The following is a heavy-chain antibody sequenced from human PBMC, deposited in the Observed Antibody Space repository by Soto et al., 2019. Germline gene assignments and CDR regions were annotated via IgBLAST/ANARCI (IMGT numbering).Heavy chain of an antibody. CDR1: GFTFDDYA. CDR3: AKDTGSGTTKANYYGMDV. CDR2: ISWHSGSI. V-gene: IGHV3-9*01. D-gene: IGHD3-10*01. J-gene: IGHJ6*02. Sequence: EVQLVESGGGLVQPGRSLRLSCAASGFTFDDYAMHWVRQAPGKGLEWVSGISWHSGSIGYADSVKGRFTISRDNAKNSLYLQMNSLRAEDTALYYCAKDTGSGTTKANYYGMDVWGQGTTVTVSS.